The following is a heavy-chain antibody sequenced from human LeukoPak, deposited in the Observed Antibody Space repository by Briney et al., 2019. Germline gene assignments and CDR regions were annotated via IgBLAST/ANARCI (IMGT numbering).Heavy chain of an antibody. D-gene: IGHD5-12*01. CDR3: AKGAYIVSSRIDY. Sequence: PGGSLRLSCAASGFTFSSYAMSWVRQAPGKGLEWVSTISGSGGSTYYADSVKGRFTLSRDNSKNTLYPQMNSLRAEDTAVYYCAKGAYIVSSRIDYWGQGTLVTVSS. J-gene: IGHJ4*02. V-gene: IGHV3-23*01. CDR1: GFTFSSYA. CDR2: ISGSGGST.